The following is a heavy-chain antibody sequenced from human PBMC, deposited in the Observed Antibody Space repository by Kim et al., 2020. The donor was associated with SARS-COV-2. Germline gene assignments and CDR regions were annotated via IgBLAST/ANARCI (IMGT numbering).Heavy chain of an antibody. D-gene: IGHD3-10*01. CDR3: ARPDVPKVLGSGHY. Sequence: SVKVSCKASGGTFSSYAISWVRQAPGQGLEWMGGIIPIFGTANYAQKFQGRVTITADESTSTAYMELSSLRSEDTAVYYCARPDVPKVLGSGHYWGQGTLVTVSS. CDR1: GGTFSSYA. CDR2: IIPIFGTA. J-gene: IGHJ4*02. V-gene: IGHV1-69*13.